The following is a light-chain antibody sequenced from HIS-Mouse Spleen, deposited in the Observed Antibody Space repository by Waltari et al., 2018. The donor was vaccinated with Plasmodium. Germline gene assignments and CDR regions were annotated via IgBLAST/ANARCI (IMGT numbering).Light chain of an antibody. J-gene: IGLJ2*01. CDR3: QACDSSTVV. Sequence: SYELTQPPSVSVSPGQTASITCSGDKLGDKYACWYHQQRGQSPVLVIYQDSKRPSGIPDRFSGSNPGTTATLTISGTQAMDEADYYCQACDSSTVVFGGGTKLTVL. CDR2: QDS. CDR1: KLGDKY. V-gene: IGLV3-1*01.